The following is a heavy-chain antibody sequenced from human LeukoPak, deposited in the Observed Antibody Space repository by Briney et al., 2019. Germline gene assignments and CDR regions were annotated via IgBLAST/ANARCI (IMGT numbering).Heavy chain of an antibody. CDR2: ISFDGSNK. Sequence: GGSLRLSCAASGFTFSNYAMHWVRQAPGKGLEWVAVISFDGSNKYYADSVKGRFTISRDNSKNKLCLQMHSLRPDDTAMYYCARVNSSSWSPEVFDYWGQGTLVTVSS. CDR1: GFTFSNYA. CDR3: ARVNSSSWSPEVFDY. V-gene: IGHV3-30*04. D-gene: IGHD6-13*01. J-gene: IGHJ4*02.